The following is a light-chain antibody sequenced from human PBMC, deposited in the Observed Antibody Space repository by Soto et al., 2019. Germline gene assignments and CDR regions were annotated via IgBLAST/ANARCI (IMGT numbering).Light chain of an antibody. J-gene: IGKJ3*01. Sequence: DIQMTQSPSSLSASVGDRVTITCQASQDITNSLNWYQQKPGKAPKVLIYDASLLETGVPSRFSGSGSGTDFTFTISSLQPEDVATYYCQQYDNLPLTFGPGTTGDIE. V-gene: IGKV1-33*01. CDR1: QDITNS. CDR3: QQYDNLPLT. CDR2: DAS.